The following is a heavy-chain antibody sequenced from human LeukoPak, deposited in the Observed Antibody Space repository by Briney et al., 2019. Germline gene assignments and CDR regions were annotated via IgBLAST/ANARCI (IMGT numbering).Heavy chain of an antibody. CDR1: GFTFSSYW. D-gene: IGHD5-12*01. CDR3: GREGGYSGYEIDY. Sequence: GGSLRLSCAASGFTFSSYWMHWVRQAPGKGLVWVSRINSDGSSTSYADSVKGRFTISRDNAKNTLYLQMNSLRAEDTAVYYCGREGGYSGYEIDYWGQGTLVTVSS. CDR2: INSDGSST. J-gene: IGHJ4*02. V-gene: IGHV3-74*01.